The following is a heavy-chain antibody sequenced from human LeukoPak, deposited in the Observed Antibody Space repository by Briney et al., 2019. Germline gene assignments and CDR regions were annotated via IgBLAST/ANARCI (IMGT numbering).Heavy chain of an antibody. CDR3: SWHSYDSSGYYYFDY. V-gene: IGHV3-73*01. CDR1: GFTFSGSA. Sequence: GGSLRLSCAASGFTFSGSAMHWVRQASGKGLKWVGRIRSKANSYATAYAASVKGRFTISRDDSKNTAYLQMNSLKTEDTAVYYCSWHSYDSSGYYYFDYWGQGTLVTVSS. CDR2: IRSKANSYAT. D-gene: IGHD3-22*01. J-gene: IGHJ4*02.